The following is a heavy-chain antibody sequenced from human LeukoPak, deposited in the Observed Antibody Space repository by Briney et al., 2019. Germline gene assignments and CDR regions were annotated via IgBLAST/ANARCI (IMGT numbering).Heavy chain of an antibody. CDR3: AKRIQSAMATGY. CDR1: GFTFSNAW. CDR2: IKSKIDGGTT. J-gene: IGHJ4*02. D-gene: IGHD5-18*01. V-gene: IGHV3-15*01. Sequence: SGGSLRLSCAASGFTFSNAWMSWVRQAPGKGLEWVGRIKSKIDGGTTDYGAPVKGRFTISRDDSKNTLYLQMNSLRAEDTAVYYCAKRIQSAMATGYWGQGTLVTVSS.